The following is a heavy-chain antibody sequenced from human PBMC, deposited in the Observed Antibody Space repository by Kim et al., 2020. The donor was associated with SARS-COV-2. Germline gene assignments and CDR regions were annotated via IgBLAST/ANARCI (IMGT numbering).Heavy chain of an antibody. V-gene: IGHV4-39*01. D-gene: IGHD2-21*01. J-gene: IGHJ4*02. CDR3: ARRPGGDDANYFDY. CDR1: GGSISSSSYY. CDR2: IYYSGST. Sequence: SETLSLTCTVSGGSISSSSYYWGWIRQPPGKGLEWIGCIYYSGSTYYNPSLKRRVTISVDTSKNQFSLKLSSVTAADTAVYYCARRPGGDDANYFDYWGQGTLVTVSS.